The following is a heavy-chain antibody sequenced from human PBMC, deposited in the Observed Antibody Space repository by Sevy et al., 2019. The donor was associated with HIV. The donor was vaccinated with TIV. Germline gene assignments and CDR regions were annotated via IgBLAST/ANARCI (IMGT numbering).Heavy chain of an antibody. V-gene: IGHV3-7*03. CDR1: RFTFSSYW. Sequence: GGSLRLSCGASRFTFSSYWMSWVRQVPGKGLEWVANINQDESEEDYVDSVKGRFTVSRDNAKNSLYLQMNSLRAEDTAVYYCARDDRPRSMDFWGQGTLVTVSS. CDR3: ARDDRPRSMDF. D-gene: IGHD2-2*03. J-gene: IGHJ4*02. CDR2: INQDESEE.